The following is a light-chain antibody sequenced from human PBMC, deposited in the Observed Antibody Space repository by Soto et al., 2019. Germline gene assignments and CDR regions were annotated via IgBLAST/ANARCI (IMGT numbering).Light chain of an antibody. CDR3: QHFNSWPLL. V-gene: IGKV3-15*01. Sequence: EIVMTQSPAMLSVSPGERATLSCRASQNVNNRLAWYQQKAGQPPRLLIYGASTRATGIPARFSGSGSGTDFTLTNSSLQSEDFAVYYCQHFNSWPLLFGQGTKVEIK. CDR1: QNVNNR. CDR2: GAS. J-gene: IGKJ1*01.